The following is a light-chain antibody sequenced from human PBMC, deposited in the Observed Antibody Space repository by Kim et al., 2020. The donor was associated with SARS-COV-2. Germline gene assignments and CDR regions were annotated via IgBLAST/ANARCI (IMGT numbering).Light chain of an antibody. CDR2: YDS. CDR3: QVWDSSGDHVV. Sequence: SYELTQPPSVSVAPGKTARITCGGNNIGSKSVHXYQQKPGQAPVLVIYYDSDRPSGIPERFSGSNSGNTATLTISRVEAGDEADYYCQVWDSSGDHVVFG. V-gene: IGLV3-21*04. J-gene: IGLJ2*01. CDR1: NIGSKS.